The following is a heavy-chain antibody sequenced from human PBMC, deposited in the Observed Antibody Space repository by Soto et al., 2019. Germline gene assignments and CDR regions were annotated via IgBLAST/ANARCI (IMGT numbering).Heavy chain of an antibody. J-gene: IGHJ3*02. V-gene: IGHV4-31*03. CDR2: IYYSGST. CDR1: GGSISSGGYY. D-gene: IGHD2-21*02. Sequence: QVQLQESGPGLVKPSQTLSLTCTVSGGSISSGGYYWSWIRQHPGKGLEWIGYIYYSGSTYYNPSLKSRVTISVDTSKNQCSLKLSSVTAADTAVYYCARVCGGDCHNAFDIWGQGTMVTVSS. CDR3: ARVCGGDCHNAFDI.